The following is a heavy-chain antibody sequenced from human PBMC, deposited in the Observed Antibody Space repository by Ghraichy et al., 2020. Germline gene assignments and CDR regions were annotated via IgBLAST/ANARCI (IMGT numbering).Heavy chain of an antibody. V-gene: IGHV4-38-2*02. CDR2: IHHTGTT. Sequence: SETLSLTCTVSAYFISSGYFWGWIRQPPGKGLEWIGSIHHTGTTYYNPSLKSRLTISLDTSRNQFSLKLSSVTAADTAVYYCARVGYCSGGSCLHYFDYWGQGTLVTVSS. CDR1: AYFISSGYF. J-gene: IGHJ4*02. CDR3: ARVGYCSGGSCLHYFDY. D-gene: IGHD2-15*01.